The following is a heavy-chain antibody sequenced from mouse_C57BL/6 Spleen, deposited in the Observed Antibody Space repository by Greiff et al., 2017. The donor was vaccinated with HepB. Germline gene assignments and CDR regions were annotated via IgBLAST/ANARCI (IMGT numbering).Heavy chain of an antibody. D-gene: IGHD1-1*01. CDR1: GYTFTDYY. CDR2: INPNNGGT. V-gene: IGHV1-26*01. J-gene: IGHJ1*03. Sequence: EVQLQQSGPELVKPGASVKISCKASGYTFTDYYMNWVKQSHGKSLEWIGDINPNNGGTSYNQKFKGKATLTVDKSSSTAYMELRSLTSEDSAVYYCAKEGGGYYYGSSGYFDVWGTGTTVTVSS. CDR3: AKEGGGYYYGSSGYFDV.